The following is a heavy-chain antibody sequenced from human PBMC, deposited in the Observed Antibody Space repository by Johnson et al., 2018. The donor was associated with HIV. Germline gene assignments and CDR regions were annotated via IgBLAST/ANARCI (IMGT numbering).Heavy chain of an antibody. D-gene: IGHD2-8*01. CDR1: GFTFDAYT. Sequence: EVQLVESGGAVVQPGGTLRLSCASSGFTFDAYTMHWVRQVPGKGLEWVSLITWHGGSVYYAETVKVRFTISRDNSKKSLSLTMTRLRTEDTALYFCSKETVPIGSTGYHEPGVFDMWGQGTMVTVSS. V-gene: IGHV3-43*01. CDR3: SKETVPIGSTGYHEPGVFDM. J-gene: IGHJ3*02. CDR2: ITWHGGSV.